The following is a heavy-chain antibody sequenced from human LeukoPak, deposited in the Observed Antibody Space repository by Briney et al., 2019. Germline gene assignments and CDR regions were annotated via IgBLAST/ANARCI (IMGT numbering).Heavy chain of an antibody. CDR2: INSDGSST. J-gene: IGHJ4*02. CDR1: GFTFSSYW. Sequence: PGGSLRLSWAASGFTFSSYWMHWVRQAPEKGLVWVSHINSDGSSTNYADSAKGRFTISRDNAKNTLYLHMNSLRAEDPAVYYCARVGRGRGILPDYWGQGTLVTVSS. V-gene: IGHV3-74*01. CDR3: ARVGRGRGILPDY. D-gene: IGHD1-26*01.